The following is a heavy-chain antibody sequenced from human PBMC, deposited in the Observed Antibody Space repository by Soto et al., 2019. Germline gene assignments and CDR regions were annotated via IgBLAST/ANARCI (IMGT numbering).Heavy chain of an antibody. J-gene: IGHJ4*02. CDR3: VGGQYYFDY. CDR2: ISYDGSNK. V-gene: IGHV3-30*03. D-gene: IGHD3-10*01. CDR1: GFPFSSYG. Sequence: QVQLVESGGVVVQPGRSLRLSCAASGFPFSSYGMHWFREAPGKGLEWVAVISYDGSNKYYADSVKGRFTISRDNSASTLYLQMNSLRPEDTALYYCVGGQYYFDYRGQGTLVTVSP.